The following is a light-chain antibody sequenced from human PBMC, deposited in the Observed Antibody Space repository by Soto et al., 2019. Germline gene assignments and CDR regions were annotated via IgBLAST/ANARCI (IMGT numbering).Light chain of an antibody. CDR1: QSVSSSY. Sequence: EIVLTQPPGTLSLSPGERATLSCRASQSVSSSYLTWYQQKPGQAPRPLIYGASSRATGTPDRFSCSGSGTDFTLTISRLEPEDFAVYYCQQYGSSPPLTFGQGTRLEIK. CDR3: QQYGSSPPLT. CDR2: GAS. J-gene: IGKJ5*01. V-gene: IGKV3-20*01.